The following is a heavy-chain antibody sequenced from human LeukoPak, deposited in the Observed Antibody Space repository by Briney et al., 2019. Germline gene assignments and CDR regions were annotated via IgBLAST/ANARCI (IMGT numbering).Heavy chain of an antibody. V-gene: IGHV4-38-2*02. CDR2: IYHSGST. Sequence: SETLSLTCTVSGYSISSGYYWGWIRQPPGKGLEWIGSIYHSGSTYYNPSLKSRVTISVDTSKNQFSLKLSSVTAADTAVYYCARDHEGWFDPWGQGTLVTVSS. CDR1: GYSISSGYY. J-gene: IGHJ5*02. CDR3: ARDHEGWFDP.